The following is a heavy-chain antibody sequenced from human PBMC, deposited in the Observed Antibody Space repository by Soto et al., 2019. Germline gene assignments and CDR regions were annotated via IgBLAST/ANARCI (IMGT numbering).Heavy chain of an antibody. CDR2: ISGSGGST. CDR1: GFTFSSYA. J-gene: IGHJ2*01. D-gene: IGHD5-12*01. Sequence: EVQLLESGGGLVQPGGSLRLSCAASGFTFSSYAMSWVRQAPGKGLEWVSAISGSGGSTYYADSVKGRFTISRDNSKNTLYLQRNSLRAEDTAVYYCAKTGWEWLRPDEASLRHDWYFHLWGRGTLVTVSS. V-gene: IGHV3-23*01. CDR3: AKTGWEWLRPDEASLRHDWYFHL.